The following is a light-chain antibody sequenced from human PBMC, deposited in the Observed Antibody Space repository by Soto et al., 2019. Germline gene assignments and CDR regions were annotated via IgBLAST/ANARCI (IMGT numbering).Light chain of an antibody. CDR3: QHLRLYPST. J-gene: IGKJ4*01. V-gene: IGKV1-9*01. CDR1: QDIAIY. CDR2: AAS. Sequence: IQLKKSASSLSAYVGDRVTITCRASQDIAIYLAWYQQKPGEAPKLLIYAASTLYGGVPSRFSGSGSGTDFALTITSLQAEDFATYYCQHLRLYPSTFGGGAKV.